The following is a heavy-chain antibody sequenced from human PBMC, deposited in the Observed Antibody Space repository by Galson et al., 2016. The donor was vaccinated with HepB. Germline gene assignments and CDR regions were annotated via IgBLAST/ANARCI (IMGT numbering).Heavy chain of an antibody. J-gene: IGHJ6*02. CDR2: ISYDGSNK. D-gene: IGHD3-10*01. Sequence: SLRLSCAASGFTFSSYGMHWVRQAPGKGLEGVAVISYDGSNKYYADSVKGRFTISRDNSKNTPYLQMNSLRAEDTAVYYCAKDRSYGYFGSGGMDVWGQGTTVTVSS. CDR1: GFTFSSYG. CDR3: AKDRSYGYFGSGGMDV. V-gene: IGHV3-30*18.